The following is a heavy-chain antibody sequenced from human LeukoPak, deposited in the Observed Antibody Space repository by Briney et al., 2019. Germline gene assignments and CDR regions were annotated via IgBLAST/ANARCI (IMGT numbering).Heavy chain of an antibody. CDR2: ISYDGKNE. Sequence: TGGSLRLSCVVSGITFRNYGMHWVRQAPGKGLEWVAIISYDGKNEYYADSVKGRFTISKDNSKNTLYLQMNSLRAEDTAVYSGGPHGGGYTTGSFDYWAREPWSPSP. J-gene: IGHJ4*02. CDR1: GITFRNYG. D-gene: IGHD1-1*01. CDR3: GPHGGGYTTGSFDY. V-gene: IGHV3-30*03.